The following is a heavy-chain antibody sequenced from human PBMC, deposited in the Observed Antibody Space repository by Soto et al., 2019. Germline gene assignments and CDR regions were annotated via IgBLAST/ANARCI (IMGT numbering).Heavy chain of an antibody. CDR3: ARDRLMATAGTARHYFGLDV. D-gene: IGHD5-18*01. J-gene: IGHJ6*02. V-gene: IGHV4-31*03. CDR1: GGSISSGGYY. Sequence: SATLSLTCTVSGGSISSGGYYWSWVRQNPRRGLEWIGNIYYSGNTYYNPSLKSRLTISVDTSKNQFSLNLSSVTAADTAVYYCARDRLMATAGTARHYFGLDVWGQGTTVTVSS. CDR2: IYYSGNT.